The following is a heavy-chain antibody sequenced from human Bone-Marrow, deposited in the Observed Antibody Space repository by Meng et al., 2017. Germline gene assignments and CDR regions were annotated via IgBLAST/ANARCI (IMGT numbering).Heavy chain of an antibody. D-gene: IGHD2-2*01. Sequence: QLQLQESGPGLVKPSQTLSLTCAVSGGSISSGDDYWRWTRQPPGKGLEWSGYIYYSGSTYYNPSLKSRVTISVDTSKNQFSLKLSSVTAADTAVYYCARRLETHCSSTSCYVGGPYWYFDLWGRGTLVTVSS. CDR3: ARRLETHCSSTSCYVGGPYWYFDL. CDR1: GGSISSGDDY. V-gene: IGHV4-30-4*01. J-gene: IGHJ2*01. CDR2: IYYSGST.